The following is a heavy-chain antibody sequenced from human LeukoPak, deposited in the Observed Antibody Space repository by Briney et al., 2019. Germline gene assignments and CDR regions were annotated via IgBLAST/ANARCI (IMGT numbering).Heavy chain of an antibody. CDR2: IYPGDSDT. J-gene: IGHJ6*02. CDR1: GYSFTSYW. D-gene: IGHD3-10*01. CDR3: AKYGSGRKYGMDV. Sequence: GTSLKISCQGSGYSFTSYWIGWVRPLPGKGLEGMGIIYPGDSDTRYSPSFQGQVTISADKSISTAYLQSSSLKASDTAIYSCAKYGSGRKYGMDVWGQGTTVTVSS. V-gene: IGHV5-51*01.